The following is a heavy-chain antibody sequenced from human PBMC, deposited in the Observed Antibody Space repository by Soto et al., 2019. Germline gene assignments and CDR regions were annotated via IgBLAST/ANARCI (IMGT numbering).Heavy chain of an antibody. CDR1: GGAFSSYT. CDR3: ARALSDCISTSCYAYFYYGMDV. Sequence: QVQLMQSGAEVKKPGSSVKVSCKASGGAFSSYTINWVRQAPGHGLEWMGGILPIFGTTNYAQRFQGRVTIAADKSTRTAYMELSSLRSEDTAVYSCARALSDCISTSCYAYFYYGMDVWGQGTTVTVSS. CDR2: ILPIFGTT. V-gene: IGHV1-69*06. D-gene: IGHD2-2*01. J-gene: IGHJ6*02.